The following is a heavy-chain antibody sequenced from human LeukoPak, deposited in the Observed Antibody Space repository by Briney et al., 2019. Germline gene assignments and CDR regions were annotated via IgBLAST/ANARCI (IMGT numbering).Heavy chain of an antibody. CDR2: VSNDGGDK. Sequence: GGSLRLSCAASEFAFSSYAMHWVRQAPGKGLEWVALVSNDGGDKYYADSVKGRFTISRDNSKNTLYLQMNSLRGEDTGVYYCAKAHLLDWLLPFDYWGQGTLVTVSS. J-gene: IGHJ4*02. CDR1: EFAFSSYA. V-gene: IGHV3-30*18. D-gene: IGHD3/OR15-3a*01. CDR3: AKAHLLDWLLPFDY.